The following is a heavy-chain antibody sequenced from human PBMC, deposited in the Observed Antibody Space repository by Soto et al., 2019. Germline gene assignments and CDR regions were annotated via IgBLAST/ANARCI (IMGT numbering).Heavy chain of an antibody. V-gene: IGHV3-15*01. CDR2: IKSKTDGGTT. CDR3: TTESPTYYDSRGLAFDI. CDR1: GFTFSNAW. Sequence: GGSLRLSCAASGFTFSNAWMSWVRQAPGKGLEWVGRIKSKTDGGTTDYAAPVKDRFTISRDDSKNTLYLQMNSLKTEDTAVYYCTTESPTYYDSRGLAFDIWGQGTMVTVSS. D-gene: IGHD3-22*01. J-gene: IGHJ3*02.